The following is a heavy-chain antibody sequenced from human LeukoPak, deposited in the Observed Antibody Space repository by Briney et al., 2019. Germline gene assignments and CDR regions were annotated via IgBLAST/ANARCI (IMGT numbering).Heavy chain of an antibody. CDR3: AKDGTTSTYYYFDY. V-gene: IGHV3-30*02. Sequence: GGSLRLSCAASGFTFSNYGMHWVRQAPGKGLEWVAFIRYDGSNKCYADSVKGRFTISRDNSKNTLYLQMNSLRAEDTAVYYCAKDGTTSTYYYFDYWGQGTLVNVYS. CDR1: GFTFSNYG. D-gene: IGHD2/OR15-2a*01. J-gene: IGHJ4*02. CDR2: IRYDGSNK.